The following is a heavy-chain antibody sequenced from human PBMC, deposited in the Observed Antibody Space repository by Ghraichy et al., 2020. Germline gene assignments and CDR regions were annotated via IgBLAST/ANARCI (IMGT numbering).Heavy chain of an antibody. J-gene: IGHJ4*02. Sequence: ASVKVSCKASGYTFTSYGISWVRQAPGQGLEWMGWISGYSGNTNYAQKFQGRVTVTTDTSTSTAYMELRSLRSDDTAVYYCARDDWGHYGYPDYWGQGTLITVSS. CDR2: ISGYSGNT. CDR1: GYTFTSYG. CDR3: ARDDWGHYGYPDY. D-gene: IGHD5-18*01. V-gene: IGHV1-18*01.